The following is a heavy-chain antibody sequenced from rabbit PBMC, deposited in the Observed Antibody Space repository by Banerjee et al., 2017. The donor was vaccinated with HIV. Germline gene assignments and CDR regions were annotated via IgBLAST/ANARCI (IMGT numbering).Heavy chain of an antibody. Sequence: QSLEESGGDLVQPEGSLTLTCTASGFSFSSPYYICWVRQAPGKGLEWVACIYAGATGKTAYASWAIGRFTISKPSSTTVTLQMTSLTAADTATYFCARDAGTSGYYFLLWGQGTLVTVS. CDR1: GFSFSSPYY. J-gene: IGHJ3*01. CDR3: ARDAGTSGYYFLL. V-gene: IGHV1S40*01. CDR2: IYAGATGKT. D-gene: IGHD1-1*01.